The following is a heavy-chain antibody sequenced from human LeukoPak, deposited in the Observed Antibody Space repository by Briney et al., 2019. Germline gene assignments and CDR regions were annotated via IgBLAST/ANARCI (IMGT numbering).Heavy chain of an antibody. Sequence: PGGSLRLSCAASGFTVSSNYMSWVRQAPGKGLEWVSVIYSGGSTYYADSVKGRFTISRDNSKNTLYLQMNSLRAEDTAVYYCAREAVYCSSTSCFYWFDPWGLGTLVTVSS. J-gene: IGHJ5*02. D-gene: IGHD2-2*01. CDR2: IYSGGST. CDR1: GFTVSSNY. V-gene: IGHV3-53*01. CDR3: AREAVYCSSTSCFYWFDP.